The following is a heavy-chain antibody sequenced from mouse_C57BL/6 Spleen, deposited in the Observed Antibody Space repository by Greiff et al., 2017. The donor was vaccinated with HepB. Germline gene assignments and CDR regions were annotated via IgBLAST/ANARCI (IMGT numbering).Heavy chain of an antibody. CDR3: ARYYDRGYFDV. CDR1: GYTFTSYW. Sequence: QVQLKESGAELAKPGASVKLSCKASGYTFTSYWMHWVKQRPGQGLEWIGYIYPSSGYTKYNQKFKDKATLTADKSSSTAYMQLSSLTYEDSAVYYCARYYDRGYFDVWGTGTTVTVSS. V-gene: IGHV1-7*01. J-gene: IGHJ1*03. CDR2: IYPSSGYT. D-gene: IGHD2-4*01.